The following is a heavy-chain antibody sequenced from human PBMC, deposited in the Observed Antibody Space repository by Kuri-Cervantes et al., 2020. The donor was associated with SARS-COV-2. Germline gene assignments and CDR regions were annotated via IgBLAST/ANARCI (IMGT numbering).Heavy chain of an antibody. V-gene: IGHV4-34*01. D-gene: IGHD5-18*01. CDR3: ARQKQLCLRGTQVNHCYYSEMDV. CDR1: GGSFSASY. J-gene: IGHJ6*02. CDR2: IKHRENT. Sequence: SQTLSLTCAVYGGSFSASYWSWVRQPPGQGLEWIGEIKHRENTNYNPPLKSRVTISVDTSKNQFFLKLNSVTAADTAVYYCARQKQLCLRGTQVNHCYYSEMDVWGQGTTVTVSS.